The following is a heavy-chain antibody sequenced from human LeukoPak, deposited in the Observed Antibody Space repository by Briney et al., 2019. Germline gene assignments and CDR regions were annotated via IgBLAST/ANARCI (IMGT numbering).Heavy chain of an antibody. CDR2: IWYDGSNK. V-gene: IGHV3-33*06. J-gene: IGHJ4*02. D-gene: IGHD3-22*01. CDR1: GFTFNRYG. CDR3: AKVGGTYYYDSSGYYYPPFWDH. Sequence: PGGSLRLSCAASGFTFNRYGMHWVRQAPGKGLEWVAVIWYDGSNKYYADSVKGRFTISRDNSKNTLYLQMNSLRAEDTAVYYCAKVGGTYYYDSSGYYYPPFWDHWGQGTLVTVSS.